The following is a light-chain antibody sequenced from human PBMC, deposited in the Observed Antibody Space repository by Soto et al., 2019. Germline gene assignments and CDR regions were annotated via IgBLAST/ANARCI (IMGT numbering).Light chain of an antibody. Sequence: DIQMTQSPSSLSASVGDRVNITCRASQDIRNYLNWYQQKPGKAPKLLISDASHLQGSVPSRFSGTGFGRHFTFPISNLQTEDFSTYYCQQYDDLPPWTFGPGTQVEI. CDR1: QDIRNY. CDR2: DAS. J-gene: IGKJ1*01. CDR3: QQYDDLPPWT. V-gene: IGKV1-33*01.